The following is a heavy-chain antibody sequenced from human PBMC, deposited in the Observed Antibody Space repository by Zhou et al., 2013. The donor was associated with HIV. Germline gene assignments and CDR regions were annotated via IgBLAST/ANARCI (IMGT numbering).Heavy chain of an antibody. CDR2: IIPFFGVP. V-gene: IGHV1-69*04. Sequence: QVQLVQSGAEVRKPGSSVKVSCRVLGDTFRSSYAITWVRQAPGQGLEWMGTIIPFFGVPNYAQKFQGRVTITADKSTSTSYLELRSLRSEDTAVYYCARGRGHRSGYYDGWGQGTMVTVSS. J-gene: IGHJ3*01. CDR1: GDTFRSSYA. CDR3: ARGRGHRSGYYDG. D-gene: IGHD3-16*01.